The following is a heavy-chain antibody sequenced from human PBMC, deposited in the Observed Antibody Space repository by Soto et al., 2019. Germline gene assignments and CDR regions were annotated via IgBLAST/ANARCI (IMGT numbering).Heavy chain of an antibody. Sequence: EVQLVESGGGLVRPGGSLRLSCAASGFTFSYYWMHWVRQAPGKGLVWVSRIHSDGSSTTYADFVKGRFIISRDNARNTVDFQMNSVRVEDTAVYSCARGDRGAFDLWGQGTVGTVS. CDR1: GFTFSYYW. V-gene: IGHV3-74*01. CDR2: IHSDGSST. J-gene: IGHJ3*01. CDR3: ARGDRGAFDL. D-gene: IGHD1-26*01.